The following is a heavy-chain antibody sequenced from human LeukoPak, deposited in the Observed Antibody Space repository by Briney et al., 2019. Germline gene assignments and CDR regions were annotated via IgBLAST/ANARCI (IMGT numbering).Heavy chain of an antibody. CDR2: IGPTGTDR. CDR3: ATETIGRHYDY. CDR1: GFTFSSCG. J-gene: IGHJ4*02. D-gene: IGHD1-14*01. V-gene: IGHV3-21*01. Sequence: GGSLRRSCAASGFTFSSCGFNWVRQAPGKGLEWVSSIGPTGTDRYYADSVRGRFTISRDNAKNSMYLQMDSLRDEDTAVYYCATETIGRHYDYWGQGTLLTVSS.